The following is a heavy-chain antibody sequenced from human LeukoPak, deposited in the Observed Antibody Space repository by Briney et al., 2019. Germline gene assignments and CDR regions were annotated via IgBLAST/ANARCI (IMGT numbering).Heavy chain of an antibody. CDR2: IYYSGST. J-gene: IGHJ4*02. V-gene: IGHV4-61*01. CDR3: ARGTFGSGYDPFDY. Sequence: SETLSLTCTVSGDSITSGSYYWAWVRQPPGKGLEWIGYIYYSGSTNYNPSLKGRVTISVDTSRNQFSLNLSSVTAADTAVYYCARGTFGSGYDPFDYWGQGTPVTVSS. D-gene: IGHD5-12*01. CDR1: GDSITSGSYY.